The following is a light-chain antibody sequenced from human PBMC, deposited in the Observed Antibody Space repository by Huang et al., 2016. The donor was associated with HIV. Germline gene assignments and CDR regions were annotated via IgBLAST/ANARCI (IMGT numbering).Light chain of an antibody. J-gene: IGKJ1*01. CDR1: QNISSW. Sequence: DIQMTQSPSTLSAFVGDRLTTTCRASQNISSWLAWYQQKPGKAPRRLIYEISSLESGVPSRFSGSGSGTEFTLTISSPQPDDIGTYYCQYGETFGQGSKVEVK. CDR3: QYGET. CDR2: EIS. V-gene: IGKV1-5*03.